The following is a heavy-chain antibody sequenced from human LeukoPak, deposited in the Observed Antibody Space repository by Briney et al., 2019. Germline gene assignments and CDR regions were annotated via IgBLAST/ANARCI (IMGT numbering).Heavy chain of an antibody. J-gene: IGHJ5*02. CDR1: GGTFSSYA. Sequence: SVKVSCKASGGTFSSYAISWVRLAPGQGLEWMGGIIPIFGTANYAQKFQGRVTITADESTSTAYMELSSLRSEDTAVYYCARDSTMVRGVLDNWFDPWGQGTLVTVSS. CDR3: ARDSTMVRGVLDNWFDP. V-gene: IGHV1-69*13. CDR2: IIPIFGTA. D-gene: IGHD3-10*01.